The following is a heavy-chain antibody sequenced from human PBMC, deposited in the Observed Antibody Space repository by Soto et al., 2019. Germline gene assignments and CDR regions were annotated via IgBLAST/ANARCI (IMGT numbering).Heavy chain of an antibody. CDR3: ARGWRGYCSGGSCSDGYAFDI. CDR1: GYTFTSYG. CDR2: ISAYNGNT. V-gene: IGHV1-18*01. Sequence: ASVKVSCKASGYTFTSYGISWVRQAPGQGLEWMGWISAYNGNTNYAQKLQGRVTMTTDTSTSTAYMELRSLRSDDTAVYYCARGWRGYCSGGSCSDGYAFDIWGQGTMVTVSS. D-gene: IGHD2-15*01. J-gene: IGHJ3*02.